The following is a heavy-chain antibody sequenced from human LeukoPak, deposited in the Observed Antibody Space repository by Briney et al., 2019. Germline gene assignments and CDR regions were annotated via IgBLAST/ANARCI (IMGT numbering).Heavy chain of an antibody. CDR1: GFTFSSYE. D-gene: IGHD3-10*01. V-gene: IGHV3-21*01. CDR2: ISGSSGYI. CDR3: ARGLTIEHWFDP. J-gene: IGHJ5*02. Sequence: GGSLRLSCAASGFTFSSYEMSWVRQAPGKGLEWVSSISGSSGYIYYADSVKGRFTISRDNAKNSLYLQMNSLRAEDTAVYYCARGLTIEHWFDPWGQGTLVTVSS.